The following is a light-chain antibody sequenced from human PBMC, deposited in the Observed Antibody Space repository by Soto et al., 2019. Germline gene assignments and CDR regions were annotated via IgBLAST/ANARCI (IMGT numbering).Light chain of an antibody. CDR1: SSDVGSYNL. CDR2: EGS. V-gene: IGLV2-14*02. J-gene: IGLJ1*01. CDR3: SSYTSSNTFYV. Sequence: QSALTQPASVSGSPGQSITISCTGTSSDVGSYNLVSWYQQHPGKVPQLMIYEGSKRPSGVSNRFSGSKSGNTASLTISGLQAEDEADYYCSSYTSSNTFYVFGTGTKLTVL.